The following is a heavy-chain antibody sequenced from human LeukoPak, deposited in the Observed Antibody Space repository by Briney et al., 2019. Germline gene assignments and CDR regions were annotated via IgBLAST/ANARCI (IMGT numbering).Heavy chain of an antibody. D-gene: IGHD2-15*01. J-gene: IGHJ4*02. CDR3: ARDRGYFSY. CDR2: ISSSSNTI. V-gene: IGHV3-48*02. Sequence: GGSLRLSCAASGLTFSIYSMNWVRQAPGKGLEWVSYISSSSNTIYYADSVKGRFTISRDNAKNSVYLQMSSLRDEDTAVYYCARDRGYFSYWGQGTLVTVSS. CDR1: GLTFSIYS.